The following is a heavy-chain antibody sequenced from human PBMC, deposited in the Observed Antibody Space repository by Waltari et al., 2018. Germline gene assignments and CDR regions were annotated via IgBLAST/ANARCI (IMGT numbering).Heavy chain of an antibody. V-gene: IGHV1-69*04. J-gene: IGHJ4*02. D-gene: IGHD3-10*01. CDR3: ARTTMVRGVLYYFDY. Sequence: QVQLVQSGAEVKKPGSSVTVSCQASGGTFGSYDISWVRQAPGQGLEWMGRIIPILGIANYAQKFQGRVTITADKSTSTAYMELSSLRSEDTAVYYCARTTMVRGVLYYFDYWGQGTLVTVSS. CDR2: IIPILGIA. CDR1: GGTFGSYD.